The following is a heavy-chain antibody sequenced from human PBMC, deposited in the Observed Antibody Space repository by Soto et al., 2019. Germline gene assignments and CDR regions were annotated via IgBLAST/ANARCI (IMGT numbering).Heavy chain of an antibody. CDR2: IYYSGST. CDR1: GGSISSGGYY. J-gene: IGHJ5*02. V-gene: IGHV4-31*03. Sequence: SETLSLTCTVSGGSISSGGYYWSWIRQHPGKGLEWIGYIYYSGSTYYNPSLKSRVTISVDTSKNQFSLKLSSVTAADTAVYYCERDTKGLAEAENWFDTWGQGTLVTVSS. CDR3: ERDTKGLAEAENWFDT.